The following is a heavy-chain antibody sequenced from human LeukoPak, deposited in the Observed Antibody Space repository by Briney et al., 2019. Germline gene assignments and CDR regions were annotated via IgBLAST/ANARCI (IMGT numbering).Heavy chain of an antibody. Sequence: SGTLSLTCTVSGDSINSLDLWSWVRQPPGKGLEWIGEMYLSGTTHSNPFVKSRVTISIDKSKNQFFLNLSSVTAADTAVYYCAGLVGRYSSGLYYYYFDYWGQGTLVTVSS. D-gene: IGHD3-22*01. V-gene: IGHV4-4*02. CDR2: MYLSGTT. CDR3: AGLVGRYSSGLYYYYFDY. CDR1: GDSINSLDL. J-gene: IGHJ4*02.